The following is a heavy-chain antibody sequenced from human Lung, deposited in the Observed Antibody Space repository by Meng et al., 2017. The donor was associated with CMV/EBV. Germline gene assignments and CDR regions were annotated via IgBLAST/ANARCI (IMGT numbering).Heavy chain of an antibody. CDR2: IYYSGST. CDR3: IGYCSSTRCYKYYYDMDV. D-gene: IGHD2-2*02. J-gene: IGHJ6*01. V-gene: IGHV4-39*01. Sequence: SETLSPPGTVPGGSITSSSYYWGWIRQPPGKGLEWIGSIYYSGSTYYNPSLKSRVTISVDTSKKQFSLKLSSVTAADTAVYYGIGYCSSTRCYKYYYDMDVWXQGNXVTVDS. CDR1: GGSITSSSYY.